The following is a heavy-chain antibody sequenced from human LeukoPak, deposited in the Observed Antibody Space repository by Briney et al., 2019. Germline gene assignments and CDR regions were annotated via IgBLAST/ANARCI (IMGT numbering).Heavy chain of an antibody. J-gene: IGHJ4*02. CDR2: ISSSSSYI. V-gene: IGHV3-21*01. D-gene: IGHD1-7*01. Sequence: GGSLRLSCAASGFTFSSYSTNWVRQAPGKGLEWVSSISSSSSYIYYADSVKGRFTISRDNAKNSLYLQMNSLRAEDTAVYYCARDGGITGTTSRGSFDYWGQGTLVTVSS. CDR3: ARDGGITGTTSRGSFDY. CDR1: GFTFSSYS.